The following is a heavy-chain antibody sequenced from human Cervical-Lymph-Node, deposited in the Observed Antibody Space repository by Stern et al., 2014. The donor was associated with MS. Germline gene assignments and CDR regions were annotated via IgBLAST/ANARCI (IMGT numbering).Heavy chain of an antibody. D-gene: IGHD1-26*01. J-gene: IGHJ4*02. CDR1: GFVFRRYA. V-gene: IGHV3-30*04. CDR2: ISYDGRDK. Sequence: QVQLVESGGGVVQPGRSLRLSCAASGFVFRRYALHWVRQAPGKGLEWVALISYDGRDKYYTDSVKGRFTVSRDNSNNTVYLEMNSLRLEDTAVYYCAKGGSGSYLDWGQGSLVTVSS. CDR3: AKGGSGSYLD.